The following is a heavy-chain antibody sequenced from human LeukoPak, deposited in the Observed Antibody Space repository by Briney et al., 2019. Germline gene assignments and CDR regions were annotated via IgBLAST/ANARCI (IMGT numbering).Heavy chain of an antibody. Sequence: SETLSLTCTVSGGSISSGSYYWSWIRQPAGKGLGWIGRIYTSGSTNYNPPLKSRVTISVDTSKNQFSLKLSSVTAADTAVYYCARGLVGPYYWGQGTLVTVSS. D-gene: IGHD1-26*01. CDR3: ARGLVGPYY. J-gene: IGHJ4*02. CDR2: IYTSGST. CDR1: GGSISSGSYY. V-gene: IGHV4-61*02.